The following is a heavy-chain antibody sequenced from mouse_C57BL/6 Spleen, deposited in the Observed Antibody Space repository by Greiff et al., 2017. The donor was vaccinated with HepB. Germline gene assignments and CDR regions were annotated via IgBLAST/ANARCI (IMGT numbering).Heavy chain of an antibody. V-gene: IGHV5-16*01. Sequence: EVKLVESEGGLVQPGSSMKLSCTASGFTFSDYYMAWVRQVPEKGLEWVANINYDGSSTYYLASLKSRFIISRDNAKNILYRQMSDLKSEDTATYYCARDLTWIYYCDDWGQGTTLTVSS. CDR1: GFTFSDYY. D-gene: IGHD2-13*01. CDR2: INYDGSST. J-gene: IGHJ2*01. CDR3: ARDLTWIYYCDD.